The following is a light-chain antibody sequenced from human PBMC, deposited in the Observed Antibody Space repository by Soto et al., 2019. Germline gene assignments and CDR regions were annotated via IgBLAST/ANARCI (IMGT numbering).Light chain of an antibody. CDR3: CSYADSSLFVL. V-gene: IGLV2-23*02. Sequence: QSALTQPASVSGSPGQSITISCTGTSSDVGRYNLVSWYQHHPGQAPKLMIYEDSQRPLGVSNRFSGSKSGNTASLTISGLQAEDEADYYCCSYADSSLFVLFGGGTKLTVL. CDR2: EDS. CDR1: SSDVGRYNL. J-gene: IGLJ2*01.